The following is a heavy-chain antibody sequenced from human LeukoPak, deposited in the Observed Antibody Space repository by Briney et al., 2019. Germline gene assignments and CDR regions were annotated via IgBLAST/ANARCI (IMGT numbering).Heavy chain of an antibody. D-gene: IGHD3-10*01. V-gene: IGHV3-23*01. CDR2: ISGSGGST. J-gene: IGHJ4*02. CDR1: GFTFSSYA. Sequence: GGSLRLSCAASGFTFSSYAMSWVRQAPGRGLEWVSAISGSGGSTYYADSVTGRFTISRDNSKNTLYLQMNSLRAEDTAVYYCAKDTDYYGSGSYDYWGQGTLVTVSS. CDR3: AKDTDYYGSGSYDY.